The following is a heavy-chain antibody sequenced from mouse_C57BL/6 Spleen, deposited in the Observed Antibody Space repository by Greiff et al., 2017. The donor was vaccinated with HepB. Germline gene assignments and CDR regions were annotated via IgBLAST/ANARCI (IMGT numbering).Heavy chain of an antibody. CDR1: GYTFTSYN. CDR2: IYPGNGDT. Sequence: QVQLQQSGAELVRPGASVKMSCKASGYTFTSYNMHWVKQTPRKGLEWIGAIYPGNGDTSYKHKFKGKATLTVDKSSSTAYMQLSSLTSEDSAVYFCAGLRRVWYFDVWGTGTTVTVSS. D-gene: IGHD2-12*01. CDR3: AGLRRVWYFDV. J-gene: IGHJ1*03. V-gene: IGHV1-12*01.